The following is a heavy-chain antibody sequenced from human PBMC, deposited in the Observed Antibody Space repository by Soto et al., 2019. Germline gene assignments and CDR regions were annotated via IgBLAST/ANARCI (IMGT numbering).Heavy chain of an antibody. J-gene: IGHJ6*02. CDR1: GYSISSGYY. V-gene: IGHV4-38-2*01. CDR2: MFYSELT. D-gene: IGHD2-15*01. CDR3: APLSVSLSGPYGIHV. Sequence: PSETLYLTCAVSGYSISSGYYWAWIRQPPGKGLEWIGSMFYSELTYYNPSLKSRVTLSVDTSKNQFSVRLNSVTAADTAVYYCAPLSVSLSGPYGIHVWGQGTTVTVSS.